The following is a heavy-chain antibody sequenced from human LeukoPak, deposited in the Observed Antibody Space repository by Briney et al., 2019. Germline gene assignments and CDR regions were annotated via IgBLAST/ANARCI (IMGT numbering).Heavy chain of an antibody. CDR2: ISSDGSST. CDR3: ARPTGTSSLSSSFLH. Sequence: GGSLRLSCAASGFTFSNYWMHWVRQAPGKGLVWVSRISSDGSSTNYADSVKGRFTISRDNAKNSLYLQMNSLRAEDTAVYYCARPTGTSSLSSSFLHWGQGTLVTVSS. V-gene: IGHV3-74*01. CDR1: GFTFSNYW. J-gene: IGHJ1*01. D-gene: IGHD1-7*01.